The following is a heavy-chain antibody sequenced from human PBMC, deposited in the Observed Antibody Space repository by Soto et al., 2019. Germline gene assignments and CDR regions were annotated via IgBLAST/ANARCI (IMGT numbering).Heavy chain of an antibody. V-gene: IGHV3-48*01. D-gene: IGHD3-10*01. J-gene: IGHJ4*02. CDR3: AKSLRGIIIDFDY. Sequence: GGSLRLSCAASGFTFITYSMNWVRQAPGKGLEWVSYISSSSSTIHYADSVRGRFTISRDNSKNTLYLQMNSLRAEDTAVYYSAKSLRGIIIDFDYWGQGTLVTVSS. CDR2: ISSSSSTI. CDR1: GFTFITYS.